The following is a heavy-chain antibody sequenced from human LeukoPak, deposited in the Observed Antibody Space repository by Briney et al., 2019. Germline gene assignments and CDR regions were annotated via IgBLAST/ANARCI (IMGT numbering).Heavy chain of an antibody. V-gene: IGHV1-18*01. J-gene: IGHJ4*02. CDR3: ARGLSQSPLYDSSGYSDY. D-gene: IGHD3-22*01. CDR1: GYTFTSYG. Sequence: ASVKVSCKASGYTFTSYGISWVRQAPGQGLEWMGWISAYNGNTNYAQKLQGRVTMTTDTSTSTAYMELRSLRSDDTAVYYCARGLSQSPLYDSSGYSDYWGQGTLVTVSS. CDR2: ISAYNGNT.